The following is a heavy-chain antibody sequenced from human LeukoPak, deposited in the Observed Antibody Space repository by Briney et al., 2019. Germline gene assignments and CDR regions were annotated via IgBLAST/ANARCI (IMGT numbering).Heavy chain of an antibody. J-gene: IGHJ4*02. Sequence: SETLSLTCTVSGGSINSNYWSWIRQPAGKGLEWIGRIYTSGSTNYNPSLKSRVTLTLDTSKNQFSLKPRSVTAADTAVYYCARDPSYSSGGHQFAYWGQGTLV. CDR3: ARDPSYSSGGHQFAY. CDR1: GGSINSNY. V-gene: IGHV4-4*07. D-gene: IGHD6-25*01. CDR2: IYTSGST.